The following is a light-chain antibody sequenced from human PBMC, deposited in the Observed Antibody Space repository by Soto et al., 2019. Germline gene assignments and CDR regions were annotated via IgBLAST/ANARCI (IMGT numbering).Light chain of an antibody. J-gene: IGKJ4*01. Sequence: EIGMKQSPATLSVSAGERVTLSCRASQSVSSNLAWYQRKPGQAPRLLILGASTRATGIPARFSGSGSGTEFTLTISSLQSEDFAVYYCQHYNNWPLLTFGGGTKVDIK. V-gene: IGKV3-15*01. CDR1: QSVSSN. CDR2: GAS. CDR3: QHYNNWPLLT.